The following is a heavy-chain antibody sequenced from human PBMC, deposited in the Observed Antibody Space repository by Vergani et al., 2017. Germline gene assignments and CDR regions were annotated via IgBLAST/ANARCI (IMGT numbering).Heavy chain of an antibody. J-gene: IGHJ4*02. Sequence: QVQLVESGGGVVQPGRSLRLSCAASVFTFSSYGMHWVRPAPGKGLEWVAVIWYVGSNKYYADSVKGRFTSSRDNSKNTLYLQMNSLRAEDTAVYYCARARFLGPQELVYWGQGTLVTVSS. CDR3: ARARFLGPQELVY. CDR1: VFTFSSYG. CDR2: IWYVGSNK. V-gene: IGHV3-33*01. D-gene: IGHD3-10*01.